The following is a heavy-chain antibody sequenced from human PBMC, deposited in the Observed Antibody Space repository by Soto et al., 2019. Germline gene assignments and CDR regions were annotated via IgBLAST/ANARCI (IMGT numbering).Heavy chain of an antibody. CDR3: ARHIAVSGTRGFDF. CDR2: IYHSGRT. J-gene: IGHJ4*02. Sequence: QVQLQESGPGLMKPSGTLSLTCAVSGGSISTNWWSWVRQPPGKGLEWIGEIYHSGRTNSNPTPQNRATMSLDKSQNHLSLCLNSVTAADTAVYYCARHIAVSGTRGFDFWGQGTLVTVSS. D-gene: IGHD6-19*01. CDR1: GGSISTNW. V-gene: IGHV4-4*02.